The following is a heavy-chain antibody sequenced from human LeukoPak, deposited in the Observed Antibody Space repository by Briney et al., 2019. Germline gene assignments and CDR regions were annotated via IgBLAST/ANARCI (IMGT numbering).Heavy chain of an antibody. V-gene: IGHV1-18*01. Sequence: ASVKVSCKASGYTFTSCGISWVRQAPGQGLEWMGWISAYNGNTNYAQKLQGRVTMTTGTSTSTAYMELRSLRSDDTAVYYCARSVRISFYRIAVAGTSGFDPWGQGTLVTVSS. CDR1: GYTFTSCG. D-gene: IGHD6-19*01. CDR3: ARSVRISFYRIAVAGTSGFDP. CDR2: ISAYNGNT. J-gene: IGHJ5*02.